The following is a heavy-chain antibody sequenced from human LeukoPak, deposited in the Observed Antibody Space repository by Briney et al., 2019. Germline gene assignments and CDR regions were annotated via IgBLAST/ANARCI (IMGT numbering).Heavy chain of an antibody. CDR3: ARDFPPYSSGWSDTDY. Sequence: GASVKVSCKASGYTFTSYGISWLRQAPGQGLEWMGWISAYNGNTNYAQKLQGRVTMTTDTSTSTAYMELRSLRSDATAVYYCARDFPPYSSGWSDTDYWGQGSLVTVPS. D-gene: IGHD6-19*01. J-gene: IGHJ4*01. V-gene: IGHV1-18*01. CDR2: ISAYNGNT. CDR1: GYTFTSYG.